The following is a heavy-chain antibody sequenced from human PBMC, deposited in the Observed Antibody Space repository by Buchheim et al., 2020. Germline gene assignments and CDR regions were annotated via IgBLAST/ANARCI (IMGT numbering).Heavy chain of an antibody. CDR2: IKQDGSEK. CDR3: ARDMTTVVTPPRGYYYMDV. J-gene: IGHJ6*03. V-gene: IGHV3-7*04. Sequence: EVQLVESGGGLVQPGGSLRLSCAASGFTFSSYWMSWVRQAPGKGLEWVANIKQDGSEKYYVDSVKGRFTISRDNAKNSLSLQMNSLRAEDTAVYYCARDMTTVVTPPRGYYYMDVWGKGTT. D-gene: IGHD4-23*01. CDR1: GFTFSSYW.